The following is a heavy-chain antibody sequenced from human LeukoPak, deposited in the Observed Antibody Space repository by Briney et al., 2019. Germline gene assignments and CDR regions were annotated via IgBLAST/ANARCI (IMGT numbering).Heavy chain of an antibody. D-gene: IGHD3-9*01. Sequence: GASVKVSCKASGYTFTSYYMHWVRQAPGQGLEWMGIINPSGGSTSYAQKFQGRLTLTRDTSTNTFYMELGSLTSEDTAVYYCARGALLPGYSALVGDYWGQGTLVTVSS. V-gene: IGHV1-46*01. J-gene: IGHJ4*02. CDR3: ARGALLPGYSALVGDY. CDR1: GYTFTSYY. CDR2: INPSGGST.